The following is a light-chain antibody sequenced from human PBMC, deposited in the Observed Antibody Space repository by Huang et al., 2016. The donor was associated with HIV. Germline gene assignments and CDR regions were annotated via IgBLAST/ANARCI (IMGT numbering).Light chain of an antibody. V-gene: IGKV4-1*01. CDR3: QQYYSNPLT. CDR2: WAY. Sequence: DIVMTQSPDSLAVSLGERATINCKSSQSVLYRSNNKNYFAWYQQKPGQPPKLLIYWAYTRESGVPERFSGSGSGTDFTLTIRSLQAEDVAVYYCQQYYSNPLTFGGGTKVEIK. J-gene: IGKJ4*01. CDR1: QSVLYRSNNKNY.